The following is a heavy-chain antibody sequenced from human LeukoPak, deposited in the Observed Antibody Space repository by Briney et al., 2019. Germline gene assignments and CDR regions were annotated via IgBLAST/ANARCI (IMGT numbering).Heavy chain of an antibody. CDR3: ARELGSTVIVGGDAIDL. CDR1: GYIFSDYY. Sequence: GASVKVSCKASGYIFSDYYLHWVRQAPGQGLEWMGWMNPNSGGTINAKKLQGRITMSRATYTIYLELSRLRSDDTAVYYCARELGSTVIVGGDAIDLWGKGTMVTVSS. V-gene: IGHV1-2*02. D-gene: IGHD2/OR15-2a*01. J-gene: IGHJ3*01. CDR2: MNPNSGGT.